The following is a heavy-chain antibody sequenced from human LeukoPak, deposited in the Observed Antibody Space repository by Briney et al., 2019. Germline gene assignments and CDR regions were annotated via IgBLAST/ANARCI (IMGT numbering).Heavy chain of an antibody. J-gene: IGHJ1*01. V-gene: IGHV3-48*04. Sequence: PGGSLRLSCAASGFTFSSYSMNWVRQAPGKGLEWVSYISSSSSTIYYADSVKGRFTISRDNAKNSLYLQMNSLRPEDTAVYYCARADAWYSSSWLGYFQHWGQGTLVTVSS. CDR2: ISSSSSTI. D-gene: IGHD6-13*01. CDR3: ARADAWYSSSWLGYFQH. CDR1: GFTFSSYS.